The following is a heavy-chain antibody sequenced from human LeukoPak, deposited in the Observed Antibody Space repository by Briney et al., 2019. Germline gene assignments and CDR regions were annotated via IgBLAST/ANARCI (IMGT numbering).Heavy chain of an antibody. D-gene: IGHD4-17*01. CDR2: ISSGSTI. J-gene: IGHJ4*02. CDR1: GFTFSSYS. Sequence: GGSLRLSCAASGFTFSSYSMNWVRQAPGKGLEWVSHISSGSTIYYGDSVKGRFTISRDNAKNSLYLQMNSLRDEDTAVYYCARLNYGDYGNFDYWGQGTLDTVSS. V-gene: IGHV3-48*02. CDR3: ARLNYGDYGNFDY.